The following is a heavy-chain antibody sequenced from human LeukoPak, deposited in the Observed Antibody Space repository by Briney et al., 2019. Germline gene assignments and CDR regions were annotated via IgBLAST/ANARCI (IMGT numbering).Heavy chain of an antibody. CDR3: AKDNRRHYTSGPNPDSLH. J-gene: IGHJ4*02. CDR2: LTRDGGST. CDR1: GFTFDDYI. Sequence: GGSLRLSCAASGFTFDDYIMHWVRQAPGKGLEWVSLLTRDGGSTYYADSVKGRFTISRDNSINSLYLQMNSLRTEDTAFYYCAKDNRRHYTSGPNPDSLHWGQGALVTVSS. D-gene: IGHD6-19*01. V-gene: IGHV3-43*01.